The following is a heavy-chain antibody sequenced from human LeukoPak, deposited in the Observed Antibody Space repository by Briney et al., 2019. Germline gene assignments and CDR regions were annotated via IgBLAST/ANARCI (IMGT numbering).Heavy chain of an antibody. V-gene: IGHV3-7*01. CDR1: GFTFSSYW. J-gene: IGHJ3*02. D-gene: IGHD1-26*01. Sequence: PGGSLRLSCAASGFTFSSYWMSWVRQAPGKGLEWVANIKQDGSEKYYVDSVKGRFTISRDNAKNSLYLQMNSLRAEDTAVYYCARDMIVGAPNVYAFDIWGQGTMVTVSS. CDR3: ARDMIVGAPNVYAFDI. CDR2: IKQDGSEK.